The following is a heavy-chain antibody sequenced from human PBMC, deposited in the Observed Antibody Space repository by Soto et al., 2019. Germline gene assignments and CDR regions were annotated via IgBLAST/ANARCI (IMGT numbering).Heavy chain of an antibody. V-gene: IGHV3-30-3*01. Sequence: QVQLVESGGGVVQPGRSLRLSCAASGFTFSSYAMHWVRQAPGKGLAWVAVISYDGSNKYYADSVKGRFTISRDNSKNTLYLQMNSLRAEDTAVYYCAREVGSSSWYYFDYWGQGTLVTVSS. J-gene: IGHJ4*02. CDR1: GFTFSSYA. D-gene: IGHD6-6*01. CDR2: ISYDGSNK. CDR3: AREVGSSSWYYFDY.